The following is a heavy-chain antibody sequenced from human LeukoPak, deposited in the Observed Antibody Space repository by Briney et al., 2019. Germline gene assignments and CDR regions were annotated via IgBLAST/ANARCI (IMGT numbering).Heavy chain of an antibody. V-gene: IGHV1-2*02. Sequence: ASVKVSCKASGYTFTGYYMHWVRQAPGQGLEWMGWINPNSGGTNYAQKFQGRVTMTRGTSISTAYMELSRLRSDDTAVYYCARVARSGRLYFDYWGQGTLVTVSS. CDR3: ARVARSGRLYFDY. D-gene: IGHD6-25*01. J-gene: IGHJ4*02. CDR1: GYTFTGYY. CDR2: INPNSGGT.